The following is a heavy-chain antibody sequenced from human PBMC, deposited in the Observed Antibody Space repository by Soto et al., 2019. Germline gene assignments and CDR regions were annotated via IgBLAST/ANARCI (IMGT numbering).Heavy chain of an antibody. CDR3: AKGRKSTEKDIAVMLAAASSIQH. J-gene: IGHJ1*01. V-gene: IGHV3-23*01. CDR2: ISATGATT. Sequence: GGSLRLSCVASGFTFSDYAMTWVRQAPGKRLEWVSVISATGATTYYADSVRGRFTISRDNSKNTLNLQMNDLRVEDTAVIYCAKGRKSTEKDIAVMLAAASSIQHWGQGXLVTVYS. CDR1: GFTFSDYA. D-gene: IGHD2-15*01.